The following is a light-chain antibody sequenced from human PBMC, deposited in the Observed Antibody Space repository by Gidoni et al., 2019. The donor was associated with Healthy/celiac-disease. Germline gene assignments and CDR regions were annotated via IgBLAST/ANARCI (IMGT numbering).Light chain of an antibody. V-gene: IGKV1-39*01. CDR1: QSIISY. J-gene: IGKJ1*01. Sequence: DIQMTQSPSSLSASVGDRVTITCRASQSIISYLNWYQQKPGEAPKLLSYDESSLQSRVPSRFSGSRSGTNFTLTISSLQPEDFATYYCQQSYSTPRTFGQGTKVEIK. CDR2: DES. CDR3: QQSYSTPRT.